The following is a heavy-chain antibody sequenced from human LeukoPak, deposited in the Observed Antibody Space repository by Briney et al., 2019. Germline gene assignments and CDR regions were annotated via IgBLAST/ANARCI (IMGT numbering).Heavy chain of an antibody. CDR1: GFTFSTYG. CDR2: ISSSSSYI. V-gene: IGHV3-21*01. D-gene: IGHD3-22*01. Sequence: PGGSLRLSCAASGFTFSTYGMSWVRQAPGKGLEWVSSISSSSSYIYYADSVKGRFTISRYNAKNSLYLQMNSLRAEDTAVYYCARDGSGYSDPVDYWGQGTLVTVSS. CDR3: ARDGSGYSDPVDY. J-gene: IGHJ4*02.